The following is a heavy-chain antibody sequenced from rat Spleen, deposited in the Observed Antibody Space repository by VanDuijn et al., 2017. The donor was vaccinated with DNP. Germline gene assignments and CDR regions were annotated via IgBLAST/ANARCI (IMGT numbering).Heavy chain of an antibody. CDR3: TREYPWAHYFDY. Sequence: EVQLVESGGGLVQPGRSLKLSCAASGFTFSNFGMAWVRQAPTKGLEWVASIRTGGGNTYYRDSVKGRFTISRDNAKNTLYLQMDSLRSEDTATYYCTREYPWAHYFDYWGQGVMVTVSS. J-gene: IGHJ2*01. V-gene: IGHV5S13*01. D-gene: IGHD4-2*01. CDR1: GFTFSNFG. CDR2: IRTGGGNT.